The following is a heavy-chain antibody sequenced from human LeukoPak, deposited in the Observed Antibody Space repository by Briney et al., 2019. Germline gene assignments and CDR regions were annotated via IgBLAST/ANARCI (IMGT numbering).Heavy chain of an antibody. CDR2: ISGSGGST. V-gene: IGHV3-23*01. D-gene: IGHD6-13*01. J-gene: IGHJ5*02. Sequence: GGSLRLSCAASGFTFSNYAMSWVRQAPGKGLEWVSAISGSGGSTYYADSVKGRFTISRDNSKNTLYLQMNSLRAEDTAVYYCAKGIAAAGSYVNWFDPWGQGTLVTVSS. CDR3: AKGIAAAGSYVNWFDP. CDR1: GFTFSNYA.